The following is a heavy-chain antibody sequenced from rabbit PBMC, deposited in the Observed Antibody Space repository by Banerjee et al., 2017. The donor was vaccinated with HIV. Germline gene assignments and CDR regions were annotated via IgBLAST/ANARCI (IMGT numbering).Heavy chain of an antibody. CDR1: GFSFSNKYV. Sequence: QSLEESGGDLVKPGASLTLTCTASGFSFSNKYVMCWVRQAPGKGLESVACIITSSGSTWYASWVNGRFTISKTSSTTVTLQMTSLTAADTATYFCARGDVGYAGWGYAPMDLWGPGTLVTVS. J-gene: IGHJ6*01. CDR3: ARGDVGYAGWGYAPMDL. D-gene: IGHD4-2*01. CDR2: IITSSGST. V-gene: IGHV1S40*01.